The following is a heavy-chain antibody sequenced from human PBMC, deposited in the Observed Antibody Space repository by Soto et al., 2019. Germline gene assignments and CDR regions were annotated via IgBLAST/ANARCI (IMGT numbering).Heavy chain of an antibody. Sequence: GASVKVSCKASGYAFINYYIHWVRQAPGQGLEWMGIINPSGSNTGYAQKFQGRITMTRDTSTSTVYMEVSSLRSDDTAVYFCARDLNYGLCDYWGQGTLVTVSS. J-gene: IGHJ4*02. CDR2: INPSGSNT. CDR1: GYAFINYY. D-gene: IGHD3-10*01. CDR3: ARDLNYGLCDY. V-gene: IGHV1-46*01.